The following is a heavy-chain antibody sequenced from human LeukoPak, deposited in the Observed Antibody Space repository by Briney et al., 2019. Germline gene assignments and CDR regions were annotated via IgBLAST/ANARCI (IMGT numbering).Heavy chain of an antibody. CDR3: GRGGSSGVDY. CDR1: GYTFTSYA. D-gene: IGHD2-15*01. Sequence: ASVKVSCKASGYTFTSYAMHWVRQAPGQRLEWMGWINAGNGNTKYSQKFQGRVTLTRDTSARTVYVELNSLRSEDTAVYYCGRGGSSGVDYWGQGTLVTVSS. CDR2: INAGNGNT. J-gene: IGHJ4*02. V-gene: IGHV1-3*01.